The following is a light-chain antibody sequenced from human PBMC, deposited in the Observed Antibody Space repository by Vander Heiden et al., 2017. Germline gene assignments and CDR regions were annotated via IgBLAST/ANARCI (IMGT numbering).Light chain of an antibody. J-gene: IGKJ1*01. CDR2: AAS. CDR1: QSISSY. Sequence: IQMTQSPSSLSASVGDRVTITCRASQSISSYLNWYQQKPGKAPKLLIYAASSLQSGVPSRFSGSGSGTDFTLTISSLQPEDFATYYCQQDYSTSWTFGQGTKVEIK. CDR3: QQDYSTSWT. V-gene: IGKV1-39*01.